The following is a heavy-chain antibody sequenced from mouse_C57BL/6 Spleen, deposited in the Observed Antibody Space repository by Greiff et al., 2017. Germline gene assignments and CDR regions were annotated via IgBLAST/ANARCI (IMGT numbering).Heavy chain of an antibody. D-gene: IGHD1-1*01. CDR1: GYTFTDHT. V-gene: IGHV1-78*01. CDR2: IYPRGGST. Sequence: VQRVESDAELVKPGASVQISCKVSGYTFTDHTIPWMKQRPEQGLEWIGYIYPRGGSTKYNEKFTGKATLTADTASSTAYMQLNSLTSEDSAVYFCARENYYGLIGYFDVWGTGTTVTVSS. J-gene: IGHJ1*03. CDR3: ARENYYGLIGYFDV.